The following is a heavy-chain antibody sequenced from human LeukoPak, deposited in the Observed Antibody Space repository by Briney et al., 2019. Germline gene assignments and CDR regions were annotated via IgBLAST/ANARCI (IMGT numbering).Heavy chain of an antibody. V-gene: IGHV4-4*07. CDR1: GGSISSYY. CDR2: IYISGST. D-gene: IGHD3-22*01. CDR3: AGEDYFDSSGYASWRFDI. J-gene: IGHJ3*02. Sequence: SETLSLTCTVSGGSISSYYWSWIRQPAGKGLEWIGRIYISGSTNYNPSLKSRVTISVDTSKNQFSLKLSSVTAADTAVYYCAGEDYFDSSGYASWRFDIWGQGTMVTVSS.